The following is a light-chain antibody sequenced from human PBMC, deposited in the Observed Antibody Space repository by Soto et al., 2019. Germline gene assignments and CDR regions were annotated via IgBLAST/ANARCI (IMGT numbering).Light chain of an antibody. CDR2: DVS. CDR1: SSDVGGYSY. CDR3: SSYTSSMTNV. V-gene: IGLV2-14*01. Sequence: QSVLTQPASVSGSPGQSIAISCTGTSSDVGGYSYVSWYQQQPGKAPKLVISDVSNRPSGVSDRFSGSKSGNTASLTISGLQAADEADYFCSSYTSSMTNVFGSGTKVTVL. J-gene: IGLJ1*01.